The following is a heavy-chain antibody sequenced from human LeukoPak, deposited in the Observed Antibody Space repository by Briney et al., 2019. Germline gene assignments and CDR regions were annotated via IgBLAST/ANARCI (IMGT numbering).Heavy chain of an antibody. V-gene: IGHV3-21*01. D-gene: IGHD2-15*01. CDR3: AKGDGYCSGGSCYSSYYYYYMDV. CDR2: ISSSSSYI. J-gene: IGHJ6*03. Sequence: GGSLRLSCAASGFTFSSYSMNWVRQAPGKGLEWVSSISSSSSYIYYADSVKGRFTISRDNSKNTLYLQMNSLRAEDTAVYYCAKGDGYCSGGSCYSSYYYYYMDVWGKGTTVTISS. CDR1: GFTFSSYS.